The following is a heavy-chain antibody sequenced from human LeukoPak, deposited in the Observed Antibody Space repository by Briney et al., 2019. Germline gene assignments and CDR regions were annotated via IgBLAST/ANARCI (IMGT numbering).Heavy chain of an antibody. CDR1: GGSISSGGYY. D-gene: IGHD3-10*01. J-gene: IGHJ5*02. CDR3: ARVAVRSYLWLDP. V-gene: IGHV4-31*03. CDR2: IYDSGNT. Sequence: SETLSLTCTVSGGSISSGGYYWSWIRQHPGKGLEWIGYIYDSGNTYYNPSLQSRATISVDTSKNQFSLKLNSVTAADTAVCYCARVAVRSYLWLDPWGQGTLVTVSS.